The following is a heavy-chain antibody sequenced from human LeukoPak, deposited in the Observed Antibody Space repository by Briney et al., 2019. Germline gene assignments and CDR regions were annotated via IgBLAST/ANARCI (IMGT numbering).Heavy chain of an antibody. D-gene: IGHD2-15*01. J-gene: IGHJ4*02. CDR1: GYTFTSYD. CDR2: MNPNSGNT. V-gene: IGHV1-8*01. CDR3: ARDPPGTGLVVVAATFTYFDY. Sequence: GASVKVSCKASGYTFTSYDINWVRQATGQGLEWMGWMNPNSGNTGYAQKFQGRVTMTRNTSISTAYMELSSLRSEDTAVYYCARDPPGTGLVVVAATFTYFDYWGQGTLVTVSS.